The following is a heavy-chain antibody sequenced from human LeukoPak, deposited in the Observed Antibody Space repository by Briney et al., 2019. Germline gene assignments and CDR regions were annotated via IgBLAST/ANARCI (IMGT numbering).Heavy chain of an antibody. CDR3: ARDRDSSSSGWFDP. V-gene: IGHV3-7*01. CDR1: GFNFSTYW. D-gene: IGHD6-13*01. CDR2: INVDGSIK. J-gene: IGHJ5*02. Sequence: HSGGSLRLSCAASGFNFSTYWMSWVRQAPGRGLEWVANINVDGSIKYHVDSVKGRFTISRDNAKNSLYLQMNSLRAEDTAVYYCARDRDSSSSGWFDPWGQGTLVTVSS.